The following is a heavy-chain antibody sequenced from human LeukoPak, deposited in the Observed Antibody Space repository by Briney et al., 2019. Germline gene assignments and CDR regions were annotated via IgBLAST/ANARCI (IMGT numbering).Heavy chain of an antibody. CDR3: ARDGALYSSGWYGNFDY. V-gene: IGHV4-30-4*01. D-gene: IGHD6-19*01. CDR1: GGSISSGDYY. CDR2: IYYSGST. J-gene: IGHJ4*02. Sequence: SQTLSLTCTVSGGSISSGDYYWSWIRQPPGKGLEWIEYIYYSGSTYYNPSLKSRVTISVDTSKNQFSLKLSSVTAADTAVYYCARDGALYSSGWYGNFDYWGQGTLVTVSS.